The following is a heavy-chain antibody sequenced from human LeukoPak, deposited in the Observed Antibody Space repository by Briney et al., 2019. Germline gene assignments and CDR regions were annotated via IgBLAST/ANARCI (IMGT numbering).Heavy chain of an antibody. J-gene: IGHJ4*02. CDR3: ARSYDFWSGYSQSFDY. D-gene: IGHD3-3*01. Sequence: GASVKVSCKASGYTFTSYYMHWVRQAPGQGLEWMGIINPSGGCTSYAQKFQGRVTMTRDTSTSTVYMELSSLRSEDTAVYYCARSYDFWSGYSQSFDYWGQGTLVTVSS. CDR1: GYTFTSYY. V-gene: IGHV1-46*01. CDR2: INPSGGCT.